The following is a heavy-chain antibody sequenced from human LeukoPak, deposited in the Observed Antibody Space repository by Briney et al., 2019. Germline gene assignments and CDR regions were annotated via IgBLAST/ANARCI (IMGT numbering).Heavy chain of an antibody. CDR2: ISDIGSI. D-gene: IGHD2/OR15-2a*01. CDR3: AGHHPRNTVDF. J-gene: IGHJ4*02. V-gene: IGHV4-59*08. Sequence: PSETLSLTSTVSGGSPSSYYGSWVPQPPGKGLEWIAYISDIGSITYTPSLKSRVTISLDTSKNHFSLTLSSVTAADTAVYYCAGHHPRNTVDFWGQGTLVTVSS. CDR1: GGSPSSYY.